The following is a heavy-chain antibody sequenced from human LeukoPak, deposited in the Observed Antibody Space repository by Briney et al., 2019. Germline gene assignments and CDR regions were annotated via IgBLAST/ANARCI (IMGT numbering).Heavy chain of an antibody. J-gene: IGHJ3*02. D-gene: IGHD2-8*01. CDR1: GGSISSYY. CDR3: ARGFQWHPRPNGFVI. V-gene: IGHV4-59*01. CDR2: IYYTGDT. Sequence: PSETLSLTCTVSGGSISSYYWSWIRLPPEKGLEWIGNIYYTGDTYYNPSLQSRVAISVDSSKSQFSLKLGSVIAADTAVYFCARGFQWHPRPNGFVIWGHGTMVTVSS.